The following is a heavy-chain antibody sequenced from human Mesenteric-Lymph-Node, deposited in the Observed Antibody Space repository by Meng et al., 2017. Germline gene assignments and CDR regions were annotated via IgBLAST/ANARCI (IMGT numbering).Heavy chain of an antibody. Sequence: GESLKISCAASGFTFSSYAMHWVRQAPGKGLEWVAVISYDGSNKYYADSVKGRFTISRDNSKNTLYLQMNSLRAEDTAVYYCARERYYDSSGYYREDIRVGYFQHWGQGTLVTVSS. V-gene: IGHV3-30*01. CDR1: GFTFSSYA. CDR2: ISYDGSNK. D-gene: IGHD3-22*01. J-gene: IGHJ1*01. CDR3: ARERYYDSSGYYREDIRVGYFQH.